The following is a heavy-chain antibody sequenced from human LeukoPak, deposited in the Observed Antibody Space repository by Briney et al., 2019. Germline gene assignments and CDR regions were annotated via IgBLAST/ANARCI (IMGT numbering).Heavy chain of an antibody. J-gene: IGHJ4*02. V-gene: IGHV3-30*18. CDR2: ISYDGINK. CDR1: GFPFSSYG. D-gene: IGHD4-23*01. CDR3: AKDRYGGNSDLVY. Sequence: GGSLRLSCAASGFPFSSYGMHWVRQAPGKGLEWLAVISYDGINKCSADSVKGRFTISRDNSKNTLYLQMNSLRAEDTAVYYCAKDRYGGNSDLVYWGQGTMVTVSS.